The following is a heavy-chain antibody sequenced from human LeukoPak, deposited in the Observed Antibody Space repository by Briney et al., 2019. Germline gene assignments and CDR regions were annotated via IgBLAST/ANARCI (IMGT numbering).Heavy chain of an antibody. CDR2: IGPDKGDT. V-gene: IGHV1-18*01. D-gene: IGHD2/OR15-2a*01. Sequence: GASVKVSCKASGYTFTTYGVSWVRQAPGQGLEWMGWIGPDKGDTKYAQKFNGRVTMTRDTSTNTAYVELRNLRSDDTAVYYCARDWGSERIIADYWGQGTLVTVSS. CDR1: GYTFTTYG. J-gene: IGHJ4*02. CDR3: ARDWGSERIIADY.